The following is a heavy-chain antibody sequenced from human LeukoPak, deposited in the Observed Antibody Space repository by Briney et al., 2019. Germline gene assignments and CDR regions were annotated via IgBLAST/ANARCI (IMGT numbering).Heavy chain of an antibody. J-gene: IGHJ6*02. Sequence: GESLKISCAASGFTFSRNWMHWVRQVPGKGLVWVSRLNSDGSTTNYADSVMGRFTISRDNAKNTLYLQMNSLRADDTAVYYCASGTWRHGMDVWGQGTTVTVS. CDR2: LNSDGSTT. CDR3: ASGTWRHGMDV. D-gene: IGHD3-3*01. V-gene: IGHV3-74*01. CDR1: GFTFSRNW.